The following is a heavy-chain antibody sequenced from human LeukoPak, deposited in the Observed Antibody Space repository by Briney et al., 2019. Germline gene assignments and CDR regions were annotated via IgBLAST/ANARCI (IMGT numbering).Heavy chain of an antibody. Sequence: GGSLRLSCAASGFTFSSYAMSWVRQAPGKGLEWVSGINNDGTATFYADSVKGCFTISRDNAKNTVYLQMNGLRAEDTSVYFCATVSEYWGQGTLVTVSS. CDR3: ATVSEY. V-gene: IGHV3-74*01. CDR1: GFTFSSYA. J-gene: IGHJ4*02. CDR2: INNDGTAT.